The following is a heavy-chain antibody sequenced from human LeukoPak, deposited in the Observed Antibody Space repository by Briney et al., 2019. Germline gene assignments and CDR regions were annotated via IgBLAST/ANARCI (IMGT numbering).Heavy chain of an antibody. CDR3: AGIAAAELGY. V-gene: IGHV4-34*01. D-gene: IGHD6-13*01. CDR1: GGSFSGYY. Sequence: SETLSLTCAVYGGSFSGYYWSWIRQPPGKGLEWIGSIYYSGSTYYNPSLKSRVTISVDTSKNQFSLKLSSVTAADTAVYYCAGIAAAELGYWGQGTLVTVSS. CDR2: IYYSGST. J-gene: IGHJ4*02.